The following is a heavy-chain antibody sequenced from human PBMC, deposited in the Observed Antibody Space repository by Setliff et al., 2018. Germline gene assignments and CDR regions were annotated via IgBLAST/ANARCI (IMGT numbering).Heavy chain of an antibody. CDR1: GFSITNGYY. Sequence: SETLSLTCAVSGFSITNGYYWGWIRQSPGRGLEWIANIFQSGITFYNPSLKSRVTMSLDTSKNQFSLNLNSVTAADTAVYYFRLAHCSTTSCEEALDYWSQGTLVTVSS. CDR2: IFQSGIT. J-gene: IGHJ4*02. V-gene: IGHV4-38-2*01. CDR3: RLAHCSTTSCEEALDY. D-gene: IGHD2-2*01.